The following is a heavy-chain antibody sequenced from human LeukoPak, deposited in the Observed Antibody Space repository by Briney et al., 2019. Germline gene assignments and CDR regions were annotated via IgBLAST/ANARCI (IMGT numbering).Heavy chain of an antibody. CDR1: GFTFSSYG. D-gene: IGHD6-19*01. J-gene: IGHJ4*02. CDR2: ISYDGSNK. Sequence: GRSLRLSCAASGFTFSSYGMHWVRQAPGKGLEWVADISYDGSNKYYADSVKGRFTISRDNSKNTLYLQMNSLRAEDTAVYYCAKGLAVAGTMVGDYWGQGTLVTVSS. CDR3: AKGLAVAGTMVGDY. V-gene: IGHV3-30*18.